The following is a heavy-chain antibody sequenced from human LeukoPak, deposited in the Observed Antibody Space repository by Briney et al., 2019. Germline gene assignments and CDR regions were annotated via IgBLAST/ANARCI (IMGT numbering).Heavy chain of an antibody. D-gene: IGHD3-10*01. J-gene: IGHJ3*02. CDR3: ASITMVRGVIITLMTDAFDI. Sequence: PGGSLRLSCVASRFTLSSYWMNWVRQAPGKGLVWVARTNYDGSYTDYADSVKGRFIISRDNAKNTLYLQMNSLRAEDTAVYYCASITMVRGVIITLMTDAFDIWGQGTMVTVSS. V-gene: IGHV3-74*01. CDR1: RFTLSSYW. CDR2: TNYDGSYT.